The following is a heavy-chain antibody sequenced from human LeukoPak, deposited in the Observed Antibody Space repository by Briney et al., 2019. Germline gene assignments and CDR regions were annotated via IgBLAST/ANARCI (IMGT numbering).Heavy chain of an antibody. Sequence: GASVKVSCKASGGTFSSYAISWVRQAPGQGLEWMGGTIPIFGTANYAQKFQGRVTITTDESTSTAYMELSSLRSEDTAVYYCARTLYSGSYYPDYWGQGTLVTVSS. CDR2: TIPIFGTA. CDR3: ARTLYSGSYYPDY. V-gene: IGHV1-69*05. D-gene: IGHD1-26*01. J-gene: IGHJ4*02. CDR1: GGTFSSYA.